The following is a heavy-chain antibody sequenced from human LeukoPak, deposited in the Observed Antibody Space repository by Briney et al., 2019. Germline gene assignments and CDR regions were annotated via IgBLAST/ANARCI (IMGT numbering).Heavy chain of an antibody. CDR2: IYYSGST. Sequence: PSETLSLTCTVSGGSISSYYWSWIRQPPGKGLEWIGYIYYSGSTNYNPSLKSRVTISVDTSKNQFSLKLSSVTAADTAVYYCASGDFEWVDYWGQGTLVTVSS. CDR1: GGSISSYY. CDR3: ASGDFEWVDY. V-gene: IGHV4-59*08. J-gene: IGHJ4*02. D-gene: IGHD3-9*01.